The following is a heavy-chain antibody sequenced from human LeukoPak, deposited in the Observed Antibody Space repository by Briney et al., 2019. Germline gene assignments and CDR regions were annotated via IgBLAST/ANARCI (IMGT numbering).Heavy chain of an antibody. CDR1: GGSISSGSHY. J-gene: IGHJ6*03. V-gene: IGHV4-61*02. D-gene: IGHD6-13*01. CDR2: IYTSGST. CDR3: ARALRISSWSKNSTPRSYYYYMDV. Sequence: PSETLSLTCTVSGGSISSGSHYWSWIRQPAGKRLEWIGRIYTSGSTNYNPSLKSRVTISVDTSKNQFSLKLSSVTAADTAVYYCARALRISSWSKNSTPRSYYYYMDVWGKGTTVTISS.